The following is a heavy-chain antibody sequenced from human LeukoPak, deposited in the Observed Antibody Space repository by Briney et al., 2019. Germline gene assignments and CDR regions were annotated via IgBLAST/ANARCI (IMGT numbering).Heavy chain of an antibody. CDR2: INPSGGST. D-gene: IGHD6-19*01. Sequence: AASVKVPCKASGYTFTSYYMHWVRQAPGQGLEWMGIINPSGGSTSYAQKFQGRVTMTRDTSTSTVYMELSSLRSEDTAVYYCARGAMVAGTFPQDSPLFGYWGQGTLVTVSS. CDR3: ARGAMVAGTFPQDSPLFGY. J-gene: IGHJ4*02. CDR1: GYTFTSYY. V-gene: IGHV1-46*01.